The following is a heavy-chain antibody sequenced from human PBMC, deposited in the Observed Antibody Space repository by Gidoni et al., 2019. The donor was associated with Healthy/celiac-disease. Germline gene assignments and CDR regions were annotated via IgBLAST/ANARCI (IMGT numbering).Heavy chain of an antibody. Sequence: QVQLVESGGGVVQPGRSLRLSCAASGFPFSSYGMHWVRQAPGKGLEWVAVIWYDGSNKYYADSVKGRFTISRDNSKNTLYLQMNSLRAEDTAVYYCARVEWLKGAFDIWGQGTMVTVSS. CDR1: GFPFSSYG. J-gene: IGHJ3*02. CDR2: IWYDGSNK. D-gene: IGHD5-12*01. CDR3: ARVEWLKGAFDI. V-gene: IGHV3-33*01.